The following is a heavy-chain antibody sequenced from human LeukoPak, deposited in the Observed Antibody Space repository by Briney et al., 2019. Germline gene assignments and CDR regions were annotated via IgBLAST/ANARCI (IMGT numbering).Heavy chain of an antibody. V-gene: IGHV3-53*01. Sequence: HAGGSLRLSCAASGFTVSSKNMNWVRQAPGKGLEWVSVIFSGGSTYYADSVKGRFTISRDKSKNTVYLQMNSLRVEDTAVYYCARVGSGWSFDYWGQGTLLTVSS. J-gene: IGHJ4*02. CDR1: GFTVSSKN. D-gene: IGHD6-19*01. CDR3: ARVGSGWSFDY. CDR2: IFSGGST.